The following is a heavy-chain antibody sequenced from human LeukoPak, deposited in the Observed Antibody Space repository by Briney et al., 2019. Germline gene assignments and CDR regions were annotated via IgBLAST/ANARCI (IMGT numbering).Heavy chain of an antibody. CDR2: ISYDGSNK. D-gene: IGHD2-2*01. Sequence: PGGSLRLSCAASGFTFSSYAMHWVRQAPGKGLEWVAVISYDGSNKYYADSVKGRFTISRDNSKNTLYLQMNSLRAEDTAVYYCARDHEKDIVVVPAAPDYWGQGTLVTVSS. CDR3: ARDHEKDIVVVPAAPDY. V-gene: IGHV3-30-3*01. J-gene: IGHJ4*02. CDR1: GFTFSSYA.